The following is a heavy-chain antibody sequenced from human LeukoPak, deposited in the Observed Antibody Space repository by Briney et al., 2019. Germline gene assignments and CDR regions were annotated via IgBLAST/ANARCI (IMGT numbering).Heavy chain of an antibody. Sequence: SETLSLTCTVSGGSISSSSYYWGWIRQPPGKGLEWIGSIYYSGSTYYNPSLKSRVTISVDTSKNQFSLKLSSVTAADTAVYYCARHLRVRGVTYWFDPWGQGTLVTVSS. CDR2: IYYSGST. J-gene: IGHJ5*02. V-gene: IGHV4-39*01. D-gene: IGHD3-10*01. CDR3: ARHLRVRGVTYWFDP. CDR1: GGSISSSSYY.